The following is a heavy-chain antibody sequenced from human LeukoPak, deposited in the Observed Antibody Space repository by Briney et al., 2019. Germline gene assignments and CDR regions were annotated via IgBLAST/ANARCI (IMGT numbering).Heavy chain of an antibody. D-gene: IGHD2-21*01. J-gene: IGHJ4*02. Sequence: SVKVSCKVSGGTFSSYAISWVRQAPGRGLEWMGRIVPTPAITNYAQNFQGRVTITADKSSNTVYMELSSLRSEDTAVYYCARRADCGGSCFINYFDSWGQGTLVTVSS. CDR3: ARRADCGGSCFINYFDS. V-gene: IGHV1-69*04. CDR2: IVPTPAIT. CDR1: GGTFSSYA.